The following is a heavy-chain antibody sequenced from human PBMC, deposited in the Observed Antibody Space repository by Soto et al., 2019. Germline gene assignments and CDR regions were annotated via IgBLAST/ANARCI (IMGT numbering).Heavy chain of an antibody. CDR2: IWYDGSNK. J-gene: IGHJ6*02. CDR3: ASLSNGMDV. CDR1: GFTFSSYG. Sequence: GGSLRLSCAASGFTFSSYGMHWVRQAPGKGLEWVAVIWYDGSNKYYADSVKGRFTISRDNSKNTLYLQMNSLRAEDTAVYYCASLSNGMDVWGQGTTVTVSS. V-gene: IGHV3-33*01.